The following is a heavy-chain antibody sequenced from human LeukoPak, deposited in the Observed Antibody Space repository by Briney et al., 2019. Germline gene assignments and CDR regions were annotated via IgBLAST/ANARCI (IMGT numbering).Heavy chain of an antibody. CDR1: GYTFTSYD. CDR3: ARGRGRFLEWLTARDYYYYGMDV. J-gene: IGHJ6*02. D-gene: IGHD3-3*01. CDR2: MHPNSGNT. V-gene: IGHV1-8*01. Sequence: ASVKVSCKASGYTFTSYDINWVRQATGQGLEWMGWMHPNSGNTGYAQKFQGRVTMTRNTSISTAYMELSSLRSEDTAVYYCARGRGRFLEWLTARDYYYYGMDVWGQGTTVTVSS.